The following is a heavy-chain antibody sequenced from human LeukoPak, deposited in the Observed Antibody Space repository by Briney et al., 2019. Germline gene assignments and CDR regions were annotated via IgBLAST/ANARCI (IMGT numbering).Heavy chain of an antibody. V-gene: IGHV3-30*04. D-gene: IGHD3-16*01. CDR2: ISYDGSNK. CDR1: GFTFSNYA. CDR3: ARDFRAGGVTSKAFDI. J-gene: IGHJ3*02. Sequence: GGSLRLSCAASGFTFSNYAILWVCQAPGKGLEWVAVISYDGSNKYYADSVKGRFTISRDNSKNTLYLQMNSLRAEDTAVYYCARDFRAGGVTSKAFDIWGQGTMVTVSS.